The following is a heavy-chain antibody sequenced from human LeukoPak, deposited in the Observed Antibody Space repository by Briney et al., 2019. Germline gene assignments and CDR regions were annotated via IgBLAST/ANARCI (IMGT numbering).Heavy chain of an antibody. J-gene: IGHJ4*02. CDR2: INHSGST. V-gene: IGHV4-34*01. CDR1: GGSFSGYY. Sequence: PSETLSLTCAVYGGSFSGYYWSWIRQPPGKGPEWIGEINHSGSTNYNPSLKSRVTISVDTSKNQFSLKQSSVTAADPAVYYCARGLYDYGDYGYWGQGTLVTVSS. CDR3: ARGLYDYGDYGY. D-gene: IGHD4-17*01.